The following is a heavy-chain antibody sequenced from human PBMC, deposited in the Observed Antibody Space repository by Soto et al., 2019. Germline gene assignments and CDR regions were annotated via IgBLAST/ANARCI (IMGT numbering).Heavy chain of an antibody. V-gene: IGHV3-23*01. CDR1: GFTFSSYA. CDR2: ISGSGGST. Sequence: GSLRLSCAASGFTFSSYAMSWVRQAPGKGLEWVSAISGSGGSTYYADSVKGRFTISRDNSKNTLYLQMNSLRAEDTAVYYCAKTSGSSPFFDYWGQGTLVTVSS. CDR3: AKTSGSSPFFDY. J-gene: IGHJ4*02. D-gene: IGHD1-26*01.